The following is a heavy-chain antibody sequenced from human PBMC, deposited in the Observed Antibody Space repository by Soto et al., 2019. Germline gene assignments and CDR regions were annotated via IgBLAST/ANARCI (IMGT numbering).Heavy chain of an antibody. D-gene: IGHD3-10*01. CDR1: GGSISSGDYY. V-gene: IGHV4-30-4*01. CDR3: ARWWFGEFFDY. J-gene: IGHJ4*02. CDR2: IYYSGST. Sequence: QVQLQESGPGLVKPSQTLSLTCTVSGGSISSGDYYWSWIRQPPGKGLEWIGYIYYSGSTYDNPSLESRVTISVDTSKTQFTLKLSSVTAADTAVYYCARWWFGEFFDYWGQGTLVTVSS.